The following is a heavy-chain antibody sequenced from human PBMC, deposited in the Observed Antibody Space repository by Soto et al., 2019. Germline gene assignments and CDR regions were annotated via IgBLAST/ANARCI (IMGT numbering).Heavy chain of an antibody. CDR2: ISGSGGST. CDR3: AKDPHYSRGASWFDP. CDR1: GGTFSSYA. D-gene: IGHD4-4*01. V-gene: IGHV3-23*04. Sequence: VQLVQSGAEVKKPGSSVKVSCKASGGTFSSYAMSWVRQAPGKGLEWVSAISGSGGSTYYADSVKGRFTISRDNSKNTLYLQMNSLRAEDTAVYYCAKDPHYSRGASWFDPWGQGTLVTVSS. J-gene: IGHJ5*02.